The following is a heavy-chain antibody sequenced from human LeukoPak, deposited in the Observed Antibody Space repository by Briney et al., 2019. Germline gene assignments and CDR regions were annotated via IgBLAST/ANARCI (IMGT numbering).Heavy chain of an antibody. CDR2: ISGGSGNI. CDR3: AKGSDYYGSVTSKKTD. V-gene: IGHV3-23*01. Sequence: GGSLRLSCSVSGFTFSNCAMHWVRQAPGKGLEWVSLISGGSGNIYYVDSVKGRFTISRDNSKNTLYAQMTSLRAEDTAIYYCAKGSDYYGSVTSKKTDWGQGTLVTVSS. J-gene: IGHJ4*02. CDR1: GFTFSNCA. D-gene: IGHD3-10*01.